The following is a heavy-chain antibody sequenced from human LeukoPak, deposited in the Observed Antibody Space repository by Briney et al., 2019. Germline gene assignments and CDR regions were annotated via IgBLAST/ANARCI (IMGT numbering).Heavy chain of an antibody. CDR1: GYTFTGYY. J-gene: IGHJ6*03. V-gene: IGHV1-2*02. CDR3: ARGKEGSSWQYYYYYYYYMDV. Sequence: ASVKVSCKASGYTFTGYYMHWVRQAPGQGLEWMGWINPNSGGTNYAQKFQGRATMTRDTSISTAYMELSRLRSDDTAVYYCARGKEGSSWQYYYYYYYYMDVWGKGTTVTVSS. CDR2: INPNSGGT. D-gene: IGHD6-13*01.